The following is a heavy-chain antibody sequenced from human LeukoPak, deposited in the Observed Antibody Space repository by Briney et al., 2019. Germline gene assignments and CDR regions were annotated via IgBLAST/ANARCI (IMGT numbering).Heavy chain of an antibody. CDR3: ARALRTYYYDSSGFDY. CDR2: IIPIFGTA. D-gene: IGHD3-22*01. J-gene: IGHJ4*02. CDR1: GGTFSSYA. V-gene: IGHV1-69*13. Sequence: SVKVSCKASGGTFSSYAISWVRQAPGQGLEWMGGIIPIFGTANYAQKFQGRVTITADESTGTAYMELSSLRSEDTAVYYCARALRTYYYDSSGFDYWGQGTLVTVSS.